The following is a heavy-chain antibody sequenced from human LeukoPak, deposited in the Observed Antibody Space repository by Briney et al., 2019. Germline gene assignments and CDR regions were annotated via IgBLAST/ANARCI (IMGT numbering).Heavy chain of an antibody. CDR2: ITSNGGST. CDR1: GFTFSSYA. Sequence: PGGSLRLSCSASGFTFSSYAMYWVGQGPGKGLEYVSAITSNGGSTYYADSVKGRFTISRDNSKNTLYLQMSSLRAEDTAVYYCVGFRATAGLYWGQGTLVTVSS. V-gene: IGHV3-64D*06. D-gene: IGHD6-13*01. J-gene: IGHJ4*02. CDR3: VGFRATAGLY.